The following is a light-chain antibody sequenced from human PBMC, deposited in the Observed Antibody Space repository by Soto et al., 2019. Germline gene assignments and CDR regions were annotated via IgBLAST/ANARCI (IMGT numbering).Light chain of an antibody. V-gene: IGKV3-15*01. CDR3: QQSNSWPRT. CDR2: GVS. Sequence: ETVMTQSPATLSVSPGERATLYCRASQSVSNNLAWYQQKPGQAPRLLIWGVSTGASGVPARFSGRGSGTDFTLTISSLQSADFAVYFCQQSNSWPRTFGQGTKLEIK. CDR1: QSVSNN. J-gene: IGKJ2*01.